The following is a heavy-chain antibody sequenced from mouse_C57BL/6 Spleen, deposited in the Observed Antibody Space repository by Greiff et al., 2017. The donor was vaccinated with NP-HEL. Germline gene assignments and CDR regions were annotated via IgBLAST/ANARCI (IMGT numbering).Heavy chain of an antibody. CDR2: IYPRSGNT. D-gene: IGHD2-10*02. V-gene: IGHV1-81*01. J-gene: IGHJ4*01. Sequence: VKLQQSGAELARPGASVKLSCKASGYTFTSYGISWVKQRTGQGLEWIGEIYPRSGNTYYNEKFKGKATLTADKSSSTAYMELRSLTSEDSAVYFCARAYGNYEGDAMDYWGQGTSVTVSS. CDR3: ARAYGNYEGDAMDY. CDR1: GYTFTSYG.